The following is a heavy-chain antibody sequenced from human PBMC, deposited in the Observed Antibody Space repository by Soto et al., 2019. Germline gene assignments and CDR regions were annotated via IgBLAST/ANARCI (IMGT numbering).Heavy chain of an antibody. V-gene: IGHV3-9*01. Sequence: EVQLVESGGGLVQPGRSLRLSCAASGFTFDDYAMHWVRQAPGKGLEWVSGISWNSGSIGYADSVKGRFTISRDNAKNSLYLQMNSLRAEDTALYYCAKDVATVTKYYFDYWGQGTLVTVSS. J-gene: IGHJ4*02. CDR2: ISWNSGSI. CDR3: AKDVATVTKYYFDY. D-gene: IGHD4-17*01. CDR1: GFTFDDYA.